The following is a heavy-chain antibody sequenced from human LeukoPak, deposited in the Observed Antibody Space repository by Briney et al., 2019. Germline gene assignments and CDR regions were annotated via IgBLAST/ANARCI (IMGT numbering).Heavy chain of an antibody. CDR2: INSDGSST. J-gene: IGHJ4*02. CDR1: GFTFSSYW. V-gene: IGHV3-74*01. Sequence: PGGSLRLSCAASGFTFSSYWMHWVRQAPGKGLMWVSRINSDGSSTSYADSVKARFTISRDNAKNTLYLQMNSLRAEDTAVYYCAREAYDYGDYFPDYWGQGTLVTVAS. D-gene: IGHD4-17*01. CDR3: AREAYDYGDYFPDY.